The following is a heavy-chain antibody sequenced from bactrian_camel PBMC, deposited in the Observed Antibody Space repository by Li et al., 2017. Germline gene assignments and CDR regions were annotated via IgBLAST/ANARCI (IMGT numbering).Heavy chain of an antibody. V-gene: IGHV3S44*01. Sequence: VQLVESGGGSVQAGGSLKLSCTSSGWTYAMYCTGWFRQAPGKEREGIAVIDGDDVVSYADSVKGRFTISVDNAKTVLYLQMNSLKPEDTAMHYCAVDHEYGPSWCSVSSRYSLRYNYRGPGTQVTVS. CDR1: GWTYAMYC. J-gene: IGHJ4*01. CDR3: AVDHEYGPSWCSVSSRYSLRYNY. D-gene: IGHD6*01. CDR2: IDGDDVV.